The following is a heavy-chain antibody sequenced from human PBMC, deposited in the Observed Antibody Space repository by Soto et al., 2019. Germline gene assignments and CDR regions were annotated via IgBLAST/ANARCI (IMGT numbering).Heavy chain of an antibody. CDR3: TRDSSLSFDC. CDR1: GSTFRNHW. V-gene: IGHV3-74*01. J-gene: IGHJ4*02. Sequence: GGSLRLSCAASGSTFRNHWMHWVRQAPGKGLVWVAHIDNDGTGTTYADSVKGRFTISRDNAGNTVYLQMNSLRVEDTAVYYCTRDSSLSFDCWGQGALVTVSS. CDR2: IDNDGTGT.